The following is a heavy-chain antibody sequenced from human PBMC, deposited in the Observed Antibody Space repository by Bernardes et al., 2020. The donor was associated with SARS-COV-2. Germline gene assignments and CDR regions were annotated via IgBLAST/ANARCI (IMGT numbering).Heavy chain of an antibody. CDR1: GFIFSSYG. D-gene: IGHD1-26*01. CDR2: ISHDGSNI. J-gene: IGHJ5*02. V-gene: IGHV3-30*18. Sequence: GGSLRLSCAASGFIFSSYGMHWVRQAPGKGLEWVAVISHDGSNIYYVDSVKGRFTISRDNSKNTLYLQMNSLRAEDTAVYYCAKKSAGGVWELPDHWGQGTLVTVSS. CDR3: AKKSAGGVWELPDH.